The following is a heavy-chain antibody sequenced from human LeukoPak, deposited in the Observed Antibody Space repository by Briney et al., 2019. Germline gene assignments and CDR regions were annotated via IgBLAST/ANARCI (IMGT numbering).Heavy chain of an antibody. CDR1: RGTFSSYA. V-gene: IGHV1-69*01. D-gene: IGHD3-9*01. J-gene: IGHJ5*02. CDR2: IIPIFGTA. CDR3: ASLTSPLSYDILTGYSRGDWFDP. Sequence: SSVKVSCKASRGTFSSYAISWVRQAPGQGLEWMGGIIPIFGTANYAQKFQGRVTITADESTSTAYMELSSLRSEDTAVYYCASLTSPLSYDILTGYSRGDWFDPWGQGTLVTVSS.